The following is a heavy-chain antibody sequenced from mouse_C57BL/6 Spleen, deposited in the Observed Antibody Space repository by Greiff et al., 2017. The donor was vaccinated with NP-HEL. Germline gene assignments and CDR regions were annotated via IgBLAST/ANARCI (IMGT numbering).Heavy chain of an antibody. D-gene: IGHD1-1*01. Sequence: VEPGASVKIPCKASGYTFTDYNMDWVKQSHGKSLEWIGDINPNNGGTIYNQKFKGKATLTVDKSSSTAYMELRSLTSEDTAVYYCASLYYYGSSYGGAFAYWGQGTLVTVSA. J-gene: IGHJ3*01. CDR1: GYTFTDYN. CDR3: ASLYYYGSSYGGAFAY. CDR2: INPNNGGT. V-gene: IGHV1-18*01.